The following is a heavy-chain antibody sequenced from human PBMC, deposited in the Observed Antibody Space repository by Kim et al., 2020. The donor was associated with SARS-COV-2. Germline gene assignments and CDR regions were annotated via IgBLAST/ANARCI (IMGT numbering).Heavy chain of an antibody. CDR1: GYSISSGYY. V-gene: IGHV4-38-2*02. D-gene: IGHD2-15*01. CDR3: ARTVCRGGSCYSPGDY. CDR2: IYHSGST. J-gene: IGHJ4*01. Sequence: SETLSLTCTVSGYSISSGYYWGWIRQPPGKGLEWIGSIYHSGSTYYNPSLKSRVTISVDTSKNQFSLKLSSVTAADTAVYYCARTVCRGGSCYSPGDYWG.